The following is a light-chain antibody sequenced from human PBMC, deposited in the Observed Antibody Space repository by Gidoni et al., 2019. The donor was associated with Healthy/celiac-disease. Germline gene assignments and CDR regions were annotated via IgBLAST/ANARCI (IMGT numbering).Light chain of an antibody. Sequence: IVLTQSPATLSLSPGERDTLSCRASQSVSSYLAWYQQKPGQAPRLLIYDASNRATGIPARFSGSGSGTDFTRTISSLEPEDFAVYYCQQRSNWPPLTFGGGTKVEIK. CDR2: DAS. V-gene: IGKV3-11*01. J-gene: IGKJ4*01. CDR3: QQRSNWPPLT. CDR1: QSVSSY.